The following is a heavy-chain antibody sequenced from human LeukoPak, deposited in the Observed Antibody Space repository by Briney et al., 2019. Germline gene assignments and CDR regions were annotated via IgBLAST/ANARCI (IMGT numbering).Heavy chain of an antibody. CDR1: GFTFSSYW. V-gene: IGHV3-48*04. J-gene: IGHJ4*02. CDR2: ISLSGSTI. D-gene: IGHD2-2*01. Sequence: PGGSLRLSCAASGFTFSSYWMSWVRQAPGKGLEWLSSISLSGSTITYAASVKGRVTVSRDNAKNSVVLHILSLRADDTAVYYCAREASCSSTTCYFDYWGQGTLVTVSS. CDR3: AREASCSSTTCYFDY.